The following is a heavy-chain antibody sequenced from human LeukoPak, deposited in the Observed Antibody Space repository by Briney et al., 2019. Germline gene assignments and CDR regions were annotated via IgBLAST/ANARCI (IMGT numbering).Heavy chain of an antibody. Sequence: GESLKISCKGSGYSFTSYWIGWVRQMPGKGLDWMGIIYPGDSDTRYSPSFQGQVTISADKSISTAYLQWSSLKASDTAMYYCARRRYCSGGSCYTAYYFDYWGQGTLVTVSS. CDR3: ARRRYCSGGSCYTAYYFDY. D-gene: IGHD2-15*01. CDR1: GYSFTSYW. CDR2: IYPGDSDT. V-gene: IGHV5-51*01. J-gene: IGHJ4*02.